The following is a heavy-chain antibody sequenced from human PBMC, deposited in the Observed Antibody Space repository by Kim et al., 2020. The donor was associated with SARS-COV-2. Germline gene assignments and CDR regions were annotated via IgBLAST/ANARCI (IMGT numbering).Heavy chain of an antibody. Sequence: SETLSLTCTDSGGSISSYYWSWIRQPPGKGLEWIGYIYYSGSTNYNPSLKSRVTISVDTSKNQFSLKLSSVTAADTAVYYCARQGTMVRGYYGMDVWGQGTTVTVSS. V-gene: IGHV4-59*08. J-gene: IGHJ6*02. CDR3: ARQGTMVRGYYGMDV. D-gene: IGHD3-10*01. CDR2: IYYSGST. CDR1: GGSISSYY.